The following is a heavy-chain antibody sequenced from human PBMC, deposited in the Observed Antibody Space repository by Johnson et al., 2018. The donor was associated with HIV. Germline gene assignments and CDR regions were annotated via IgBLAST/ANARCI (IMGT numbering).Heavy chain of an antibody. CDR2: IDTEGSGT. Sequence: VQLVESGGRLVQPGGSLRLSCAASGFSFSTYWMHWVRRVPGKGLVWVSRIDTEGSGTTYADSVKGRFTTSRDNSKNTLYLQMNSLRAEDTAVYYCAKVGATVITPRGEAFDIWGQGTMVTVSS. CDR3: AKVGATVITPRGEAFDI. D-gene: IGHD4-23*01. J-gene: IGHJ3*02. CDR1: GFSFSTYW. V-gene: IGHV3-74*03.